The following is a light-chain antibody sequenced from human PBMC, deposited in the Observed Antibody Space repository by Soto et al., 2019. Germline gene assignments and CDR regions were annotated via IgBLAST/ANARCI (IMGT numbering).Light chain of an antibody. CDR2: WAS. Sequence: ERGTLSCLPSQNINRYLAWYQQKPGQAPKLLIYWASTRATGVPARFSGSGSGTDFTLTFSRLQPEDLPVYYCQHSAHLLRAFPQGTKVDIK. V-gene: IGKV3-15*01. J-gene: IGKJ1*01. CDR3: QHSAHLLRA. CDR1: QNINRY.